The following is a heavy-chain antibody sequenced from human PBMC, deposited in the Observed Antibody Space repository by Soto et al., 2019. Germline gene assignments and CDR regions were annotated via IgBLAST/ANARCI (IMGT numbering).Heavy chain of an antibody. V-gene: IGHV1-18*04. D-gene: IGHD2-21*02. J-gene: IGHJ4*02. CDR1: YTFTSYG. Sequence: YTFTSYGISWVRQAPGQGLEWLGWISTYNGNTNSAPRLQGRLTLTTDTSTNTAYMELRSLTSDDTAVYYCARDERDSCSGGDCFYFDYWGQGTLVTVSS. CDR2: ISTYNGNT. CDR3: ARDERDSCSGGDCFYFDY.